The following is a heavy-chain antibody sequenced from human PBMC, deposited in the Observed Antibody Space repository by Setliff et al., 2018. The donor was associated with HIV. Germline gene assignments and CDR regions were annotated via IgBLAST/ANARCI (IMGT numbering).Heavy chain of an antibody. D-gene: IGHD6-19*01. V-gene: IGHV3-11*05. CDR2: ISGSSSYI. CDR1: GFTFSDYY. J-gene: IGHJ4*02. Sequence: GSLRLSCAASGFTFSDYYMTWIRQAPGKGLEWISHISGSSSYIEYTDSVRGRFTISRDNAKNSLYLQMNSLRAEDTAVYYCARDVAQWLEFPINNFDYWGQGTLVTVSS. CDR3: ARDVAQWLEFPINNFDY.